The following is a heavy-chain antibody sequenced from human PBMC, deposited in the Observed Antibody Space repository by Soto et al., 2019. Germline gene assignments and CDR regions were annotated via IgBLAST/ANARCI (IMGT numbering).Heavy chain of an antibody. CDR2: IIPILGIA. D-gene: IGHD3-10*01. CDR3: STEQTGGVRGVILFDP. J-gene: IGHJ5*02. CDR1: GGTFSSYT. Sequence: GASVKVSCKASGGTFSSYTISWVRQAPGQGLEWMGRIIPILGIANYAQKFQGRVTITADKSTSTAYMELSSLRSEDSVVYYCSTEQTGGVRGVILFDPWGQGTLVTVSS. V-gene: IGHV1-69*02.